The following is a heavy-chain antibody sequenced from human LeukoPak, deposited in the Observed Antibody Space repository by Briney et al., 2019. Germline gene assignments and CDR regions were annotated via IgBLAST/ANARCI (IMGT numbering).Heavy chain of an antibody. CDR2: IYYRGST. V-gene: IGHV4-61*01. J-gene: IGHJ4*02. Sequence: SETLSLTCTVSGGSVSSGSYYWSWIRQPPGKELEWIGYIYYRGSTNYNPSLKSRATISVDTSKNQFSLKLSSVTAADTAVYYCAIYDYVWGSYRYDYWGQGTLVTVSS. CDR3: AIYDYVWGSYRYDY. D-gene: IGHD3-16*02. CDR1: GGSVSSGSYY.